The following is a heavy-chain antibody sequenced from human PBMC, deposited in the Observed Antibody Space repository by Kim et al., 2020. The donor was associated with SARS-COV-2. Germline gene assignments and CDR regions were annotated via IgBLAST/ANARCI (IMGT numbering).Heavy chain of an antibody. J-gene: IGHJ4*02. CDR2: VYYTGDT. CDR3: VSGASSFGY. Sequence: SETLSLTCTVSGGSINNYYWTWIRQPPGRGLEWIGYVYYTGDTNYNPSLESRLTISVDTSKNQFSLKLSSVTAADTDVSYCVSGASSFGYSGPGTPVPVS. CDR1: GGSINNYY. V-gene: IGHV4-59*12. D-gene: IGHD6-6*01.